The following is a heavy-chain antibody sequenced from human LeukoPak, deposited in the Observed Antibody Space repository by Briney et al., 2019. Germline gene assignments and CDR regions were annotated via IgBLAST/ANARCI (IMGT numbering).Heavy chain of an antibody. CDR1: GGPISSYY. D-gene: IGHD3-3*01. CDR3: ARGSDLFDP. V-gene: IGHV4-59*01. Sequence: SETLSLTCTVSGGPISSYYWSWIRQPPGKGLEWIGYIYYIGSTNYNPSLKSRVTVSVDTSKNQFSLKLSSVTAADTAVYYCARGSDLFDPWGQGTLVTVSS. J-gene: IGHJ5*02. CDR2: IYYIGST.